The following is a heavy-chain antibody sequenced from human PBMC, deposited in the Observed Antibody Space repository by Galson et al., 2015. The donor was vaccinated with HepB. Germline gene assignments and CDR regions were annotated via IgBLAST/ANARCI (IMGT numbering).Heavy chain of an antibody. Sequence: SLRLSCAASGFTFSDYYMSWIRQAPGKGLEWVSYISSSGSTIYYADSVKGRFTISRDNAKNSLYLQMNSLRAEDTAVYYCASEGRHTVTRKTHAFDIWGQGTMVTVSS. CDR2: ISSSGSTI. J-gene: IGHJ3*02. CDR3: ASEGRHTVTRKTHAFDI. CDR1: GFTFSDYY. D-gene: IGHD4-17*01. V-gene: IGHV3-11*01.